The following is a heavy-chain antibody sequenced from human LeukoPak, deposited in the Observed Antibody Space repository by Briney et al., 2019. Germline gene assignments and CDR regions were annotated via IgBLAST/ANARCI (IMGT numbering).Heavy chain of an antibody. Sequence: GGSLRLSCAASGFTFSSYSMNWVRQAPGKGLEWVSYISSSGNTIYYADSVKGRFTISRDNAKKSLYLQMNSLRAEDTAVYYCARERSGYGDYDYWGQGTLVTVSS. CDR1: GFTFSSYS. D-gene: IGHD4-17*01. CDR3: ARERSGYGDYDY. J-gene: IGHJ4*02. V-gene: IGHV3-48*04. CDR2: ISSSGNTI.